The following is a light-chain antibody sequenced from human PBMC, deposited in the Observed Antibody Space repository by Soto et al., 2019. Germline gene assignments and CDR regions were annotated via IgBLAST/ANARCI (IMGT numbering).Light chain of an antibody. CDR2: DVS. J-gene: IGLJ3*02. CDR1: SSDVGHYNF. V-gene: IGLV2-14*03. CDR3: GSYTSSATWV. Sequence: QSALTQPASVSGSPGQSITISCTGTSSDVGHYNFVSWYQQHPGTAPKLMIYDVSNRPSGVSNRFSGSKSGNTASLTISGLQAEDEADYYCGSYTSSATWVFGRGTKVTVL.